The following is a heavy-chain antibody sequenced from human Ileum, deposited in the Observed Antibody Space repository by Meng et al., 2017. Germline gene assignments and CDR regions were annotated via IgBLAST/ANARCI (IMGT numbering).Heavy chain of an antibody. CDR3: ARGPQGPRLSI. V-gene: IGHV4-34*01. Sequence: QVQFQRVGAGLWKASKTLSLTCVVFGGSCSGDFGTWVRQPPEKGLEWIGEINPSGSPYYNPSLNSRVTISVDTSKNQFSLKLTSVTAADTAMYYCARGPQGPRLSIWGQGTMVTVS. J-gene: IGHJ3*02. CDR2: INPSGSP. CDR1: GGSCSGDF.